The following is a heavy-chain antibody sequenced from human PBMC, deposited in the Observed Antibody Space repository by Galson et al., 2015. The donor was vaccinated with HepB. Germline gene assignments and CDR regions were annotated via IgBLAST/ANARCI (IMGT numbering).Heavy chain of an antibody. Sequence: LSLTCTVSGGSISSGGYYWSWIRQHPGKGLEWIGYIYYSGSTYYNPSLKSRVTISVDTSKNQFSMKLSSVTAADTAVYYCARGGALEGCSSISCFEYYMDVWGKGTTVTVSS. CDR1: GGSISSGGYY. J-gene: IGHJ6*03. D-gene: IGHD2-2*01. CDR3: ARGGALEGCSSISCFEYYMDV. V-gene: IGHV4-31*03. CDR2: IYYSGST.